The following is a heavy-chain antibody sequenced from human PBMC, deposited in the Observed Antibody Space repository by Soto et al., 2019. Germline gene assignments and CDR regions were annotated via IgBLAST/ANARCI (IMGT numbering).Heavy chain of an antibody. Sequence: PGESLKISCKGSGYSFTSYWIGWVRQMPGKGLEWMGIIYPGDSDTRYSPSFQGQVTISADKSISTAYLQWSSLKASDTAMYYCARPYYYDSSGYLATDASDIWGQGTMVTVSS. J-gene: IGHJ3*02. CDR2: IYPGDSDT. V-gene: IGHV5-51*01. D-gene: IGHD3-22*01. CDR1: GYSFTSYW. CDR3: ARPYYYDSSGYLATDASDI.